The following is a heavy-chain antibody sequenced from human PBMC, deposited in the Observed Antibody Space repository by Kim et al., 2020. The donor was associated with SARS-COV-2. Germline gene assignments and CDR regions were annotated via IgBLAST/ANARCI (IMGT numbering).Heavy chain of an antibody. V-gene: IGHV3-30*18. D-gene: IGHD3-3*01. CDR1: GFTFSSYG. Sequence: GGSLRLSCAASGFTFSSYGMHWVRQAPGKGLEWVAVISYDGSNKYYADSVKGRFTISRDNSKNTLYLQMNSLRAEDTAVYYCAKSGSFWSGYSHFDYWG. CDR3: AKSGSFWSGYSHFDY. J-gene: IGHJ4*01. CDR2: ISYDGSNK.